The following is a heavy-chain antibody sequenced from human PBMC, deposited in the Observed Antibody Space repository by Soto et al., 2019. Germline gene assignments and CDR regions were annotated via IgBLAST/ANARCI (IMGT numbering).Heavy chain of an antibody. CDR1: GGSISSSSYY. V-gene: IGHV4-39*01. Sequence: PSGTLSLTCTVSGGSISSSSYYWGWIRQPPGKGLEWIGSGYYSGSTYDNPSLKRRITLSVDSSKSQFSMKLTSVPAEDTAVYYCARLLYDSRGYYYFDYWGQGTLVTVSS. J-gene: IGHJ4*02. CDR3: ARLLYDSRGYYYFDY. D-gene: IGHD3-22*01. CDR2: GYYSGST.